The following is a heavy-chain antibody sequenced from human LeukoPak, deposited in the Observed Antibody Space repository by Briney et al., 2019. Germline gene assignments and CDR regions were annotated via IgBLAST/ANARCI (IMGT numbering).Heavy chain of an antibody. CDR1: GYTFTGYY. CDR2: INPNSGGT. J-gene: IGHJ4*02. Sequence: ASVKVSCKASGYTFTGYYMHWVRQAPGQGLEWMGWINPNSGGTNYAQKFQGRVTMTRNTSISTAYMELSSLRSEDTAVYYCARAPTLWRQQLVQGYYFDYWGQGTLVTVSS. CDR3: ARAPTLWRQQLVQGYYFDY. D-gene: IGHD6-13*01. V-gene: IGHV1-2*02.